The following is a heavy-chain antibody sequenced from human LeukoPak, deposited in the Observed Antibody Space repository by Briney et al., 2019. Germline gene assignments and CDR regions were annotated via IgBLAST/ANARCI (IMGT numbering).Heavy chain of an antibody. Sequence: SETLSLTCAVYGGSFSGYYWSWIRQPPGKGLEWIGSIYYSGSTYYNPSLKSRVTISVDTSKNQFSLKLSSVTAADTAVYYCARHPGSGWYGGGVYYFDYWGQGTLVTVSS. CDR2: IYYSGST. CDR1: GGSFSGYY. J-gene: IGHJ4*02. D-gene: IGHD6-19*01. CDR3: ARHPGSGWYGGGVYYFDY. V-gene: IGHV4-34*01.